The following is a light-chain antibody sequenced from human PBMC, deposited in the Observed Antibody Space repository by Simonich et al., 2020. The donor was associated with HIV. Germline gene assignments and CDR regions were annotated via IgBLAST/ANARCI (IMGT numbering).Light chain of an antibody. CDR1: QSISSW. J-gene: IGKJ4*01. CDR3: QQYNSYSVT. CDR2: KAS. Sequence: DIQMTQSPSTLSASVGDRVTITCRDSQSISSWLAWYQQKTGKAPKLLIYKASNLETGVPSRFSGSGSGTEFTLTISSLQPDDFATYYCQQYNSYSVTFGGGTKVEIK. V-gene: IGKV1-5*03.